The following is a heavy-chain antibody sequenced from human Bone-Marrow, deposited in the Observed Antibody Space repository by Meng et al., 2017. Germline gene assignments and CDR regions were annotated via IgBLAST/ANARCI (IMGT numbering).Heavy chain of an antibody. CDR2: TYYRSKWYN. CDR3: ARDPPGYSSSWLEVQSDY. CDR1: GDSVSSNRPA. V-gene: IGHV6-1*01. D-gene: IGHD6-13*01. J-gene: IGHJ4*02. Sequence: VNPMPTLHLTCATSGDSVSSNRPAWNWIRHSPSRGLEWLGMTYYRSKWYNDYAVSVKSRITINPDTSKNQFSLQLNSVTPEDTAVYYCARDPPGYSSSWLEVQSDYWGQGTLVTVSS.